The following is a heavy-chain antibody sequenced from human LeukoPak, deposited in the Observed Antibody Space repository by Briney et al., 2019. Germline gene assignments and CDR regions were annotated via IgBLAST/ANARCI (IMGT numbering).Heavy chain of an antibody. CDR3: ARGKYDSGGYYLDY. CDR2: INHSGSI. V-gene: IGHV4-34*01. J-gene: IGHJ4*02. Sequence: SETLSLTCAVYGESFSGYYSSWIRQPPGKGLTWIGEINHSGSINYNPSLKSRVTISLDTSKSQFSLKLSSVTAADTAVYYCARGKYDSGGYYLDYWGQGTLVTVSS. CDR1: GESFSGYY. D-gene: IGHD3-22*01.